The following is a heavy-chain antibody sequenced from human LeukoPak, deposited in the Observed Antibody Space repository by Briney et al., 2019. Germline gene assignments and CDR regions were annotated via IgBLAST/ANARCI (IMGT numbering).Heavy chain of an antibody. D-gene: IGHD3-10*01. CDR1: GYTFTSYG. CDR2: ISAYNGNT. CDR3: ARDGPYYGSGRGSAFDI. V-gene: IGHV1-18*01. J-gene: IGHJ3*02. Sequence: ASVKVSCKASGYTFTSYGISWVRQAPGQGLEWMGWISAYNGNTNYAQKVQGRVTMTTDTSTSTAYMELRSLRSDDTAVCYCARDGPYYGSGRGSAFDIWGQGTMVTVSS.